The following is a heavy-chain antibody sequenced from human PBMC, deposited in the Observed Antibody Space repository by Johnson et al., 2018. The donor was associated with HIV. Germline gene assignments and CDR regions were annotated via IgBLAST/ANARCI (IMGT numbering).Heavy chain of an antibody. CDR3: TTDSEGHVFDI. Sequence: VQLVESGGGVVQPGRSLRLSCAASGFTFNSYAMHWVRQAPGKGLEWVAVISYDGSNKYYADSVRGRFTISRDNSKNTLYLQMNSLRAEDTAVYYCTTDSEGHVFDIWGQGTMVTVSS. CDR1: GFTFNSYA. V-gene: IGHV3-30-3*01. CDR2: ISYDGSNK. J-gene: IGHJ3*02.